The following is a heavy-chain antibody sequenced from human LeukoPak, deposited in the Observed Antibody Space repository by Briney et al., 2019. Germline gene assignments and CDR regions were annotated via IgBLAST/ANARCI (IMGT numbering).Heavy chain of an antibody. CDR1: GFTFSSYS. Sequence: GGSLRLSCAASGFTFSSYSMNWVRQAPGKGLEWVSSISSSSSYIYYADSVKGRFTISRDNAKTSLYLQMNSLRAEDTAVYYCARVAPGVVVPAALDYWGQATLVTVSS. CDR3: ARVAPGVVVPAALDY. V-gene: IGHV3-21*01. CDR2: ISSSSSYI. J-gene: IGHJ4*02. D-gene: IGHD2-2*01.